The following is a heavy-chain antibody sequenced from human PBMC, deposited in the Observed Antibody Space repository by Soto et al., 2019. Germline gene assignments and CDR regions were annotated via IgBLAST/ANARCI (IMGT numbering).Heavy chain of an antibody. Sequence: GGSLRLSCAVSGFTVSSNYMSWVRQAPGKGLEWVSVIYSGGSTYYADSVKGRFTISRDNSRNTLYLQMNSLRAEDTAVYYCAKNSGYSYGLYYFDYWGQGTLVTVSS. V-gene: IGHV3-53*01. J-gene: IGHJ4*02. CDR1: GFTVSSNY. CDR2: IYSGGST. D-gene: IGHD5-18*01. CDR3: AKNSGYSYGLYYFDY.